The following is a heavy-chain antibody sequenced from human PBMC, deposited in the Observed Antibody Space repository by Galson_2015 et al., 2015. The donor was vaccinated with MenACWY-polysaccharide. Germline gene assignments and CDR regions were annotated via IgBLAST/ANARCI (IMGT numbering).Heavy chain of an antibody. CDR2: SGSGGGL. CDR3: AKVGPRSSWTMGIDY. J-gene: IGHJ4*02. V-gene: IGHV3-23*01. D-gene: IGHD6-13*01. CDR1: GLSFSANG. Sequence: SLRLSCTASGLSFSANGKSWVRQAPGRGLEWVSGSGSGGGLYYADSVKGRFTVSRDNSKNTLHLQMNNLRAENTAVYYCAKVGPRSSWTMGIDYCGQGTLVTVSS.